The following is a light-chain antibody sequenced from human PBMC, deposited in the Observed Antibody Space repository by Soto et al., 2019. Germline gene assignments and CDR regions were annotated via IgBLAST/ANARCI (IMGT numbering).Light chain of an antibody. J-gene: IGKJ5*01. CDR2: DAS. V-gene: IGKV3-11*01. CDR3: QQRTDWPTIT. CDR1: QSVRTV. Sequence: EIVLTQSPATLSLSPGERATLSCGASQSVRTVLAWYQQKPGQAPRLLIYDASTRATGIPARFSGSGSGTDFTPTISTFESEDFGVYDCQQRTDWPTITFGQGTRLDIK.